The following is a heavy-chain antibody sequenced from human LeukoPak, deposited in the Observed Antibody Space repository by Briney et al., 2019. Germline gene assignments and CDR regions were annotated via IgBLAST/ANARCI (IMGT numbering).Heavy chain of an antibody. CDR1: GFTFSSYE. V-gene: IGHV3-48*03. D-gene: IGHD4-17*01. CDR2: ISNSGSTK. CDR3: ARVRVTVTSYFDY. J-gene: IGHJ4*02. Sequence: GGSLRLSCAASGFTFSSYEMNWIRQAPGKGLVWISYISNSGSTKYYADSVKGRFTISRDNAKNSLYLQMNSLRAEDTAVYYCARVRVTVTSYFDYWGQGTLVTVSS.